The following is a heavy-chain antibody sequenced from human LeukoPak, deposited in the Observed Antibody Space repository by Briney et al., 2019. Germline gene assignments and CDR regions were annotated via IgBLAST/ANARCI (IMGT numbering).Heavy chain of an antibody. CDR2: MNPNSGNT. CDR1: GYTFTSHD. J-gene: IGHJ5*02. V-gene: IGHV1-8*01. D-gene: IGHD2-2*02. Sequence: ASVKVSCKASGYTFTSHDISWVQQATGQGLEWMGWMNPNSGNTGYAQKFQGRVTMTRNTSISTAYMELSSLRSEDTAVYYCARAGCSSTSCYTWFDPWGQGTLVTVSS. CDR3: ARAGCSSTSCYTWFDP.